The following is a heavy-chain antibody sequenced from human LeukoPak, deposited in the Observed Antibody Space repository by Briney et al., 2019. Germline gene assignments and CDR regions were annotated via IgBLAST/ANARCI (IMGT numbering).Heavy chain of an antibody. CDR3: ARGHNTATSGTRAFDI. CDR2: IYSGGGI. D-gene: IGHD1-26*01. V-gene: IGHV3-53*01. Sequence: PGGSLRLSCAASAFTVSSSYMSWVRQAPGKGLEWVSIIYSGGGIYYADSVKGRFSISRDISKNMLYLQMNSLRAEDTAVYYCARGHNTATSGTRAFDIWGQGTMVTVSS. J-gene: IGHJ3*02. CDR1: AFTVSSSY.